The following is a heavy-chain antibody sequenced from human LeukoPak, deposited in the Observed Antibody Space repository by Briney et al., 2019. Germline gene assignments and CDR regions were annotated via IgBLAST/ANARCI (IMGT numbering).Heavy chain of an antibody. CDR3: ARVLVGGCGDYPDQIDYYYYYYMDV. CDR2: IIPIFGTA. V-gene: IGHV1-69*05. CDR1: GGTFSSYA. D-gene: IGHD4-17*01. Sequence: GSSVKVSCKASGGTFSSYAISWVRQAPGQGLEWMGEIIPIFGTANYAQKFQGRVTITTDESTSAAYMELSSLRSEDTAVYYCARVLVGGCGDYPDQIDYYYYYYMDVWGKGTTVTVSS. J-gene: IGHJ6*03.